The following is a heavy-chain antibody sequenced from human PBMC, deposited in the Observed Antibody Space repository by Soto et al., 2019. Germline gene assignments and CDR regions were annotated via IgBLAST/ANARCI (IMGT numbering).Heavy chain of an antibody. D-gene: IGHD2-21*02. Sequence: QVQLQQWGAGLLKPSETLSLTCAVYGGSFSGYYWSWIRQPPGKGLEWIGEINHSVSTNYNPSLKSRVTISVDTSKNQFSLKLSSVTAADTAVYYCAREYGGNSGTFDYWGQGTLVTVSS. CDR1: GGSFSGYY. CDR2: INHSVST. CDR3: AREYGGNSGTFDY. V-gene: IGHV4-34*01. J-gene: IGHJ4*02.